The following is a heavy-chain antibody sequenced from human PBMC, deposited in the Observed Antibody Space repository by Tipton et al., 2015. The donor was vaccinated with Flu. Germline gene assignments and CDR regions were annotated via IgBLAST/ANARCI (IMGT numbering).Heavy chain of an antibody. CDR1: GASISSGNYF. Sequence: LRLSCTVSGASISSGNYFWSWIRQPAGKGLEWIGRIYTSGSTNYNPSLKSRVTISLDTSKNQFSLKLNSVTAADTAVYYCARMVVGTTNWFDPWSQGTLVTVSS. J-gene: IGHJ5*02. CDR3: ARMVVGTTNWFDP. V-gene: IGHV4-61*02. CDR2: IYTSGST. D-gene: IGHD1/OR15-1a*01.